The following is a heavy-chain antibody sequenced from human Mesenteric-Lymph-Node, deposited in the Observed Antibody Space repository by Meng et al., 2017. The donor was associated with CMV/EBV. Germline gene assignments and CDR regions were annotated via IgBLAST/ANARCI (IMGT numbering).Heavy chain of an antibody. V-gene: IGHV4-34*01. CDR3: AGPLGYCSTTICHTY. D-gene: IGHD2-2*01. Sequence: YGGSFSGYYWSWIRQPPGKELEWIEEINHSGRTNYNPSLKSRVTISVDTSKSQFYLKLNSVTAADMAVYYCAGPLGYCSTTICHTYWSQGGLVTVSS. J-gene: IGHJ4*02. CDR1: GGSFSGYY. CDR2: INHSGRT.